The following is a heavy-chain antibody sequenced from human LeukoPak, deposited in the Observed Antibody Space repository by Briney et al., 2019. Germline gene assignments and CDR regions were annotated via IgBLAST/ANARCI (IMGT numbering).Heavy chain of an antibody. V-gene: IGHV3-7*01. CDR3: ARVKHINYYGSGSYEGSYYLDY. J-gene: IGHJ4*02. CDR1: GFTFSSYW. D-gene: IGHD3-10*01. Sequence: GGSLRLSCAASGFTFSSYWMSWVRQAPGKGLEWVANIRQDGSEKYYVDSVKGRFTISRDNAKNSLYLQMNSLRAEDTAVYYCARVKHINYYGSGSYEGSYYLDYWGQGTLVTVSS. CDR2: IRQDGSEK.